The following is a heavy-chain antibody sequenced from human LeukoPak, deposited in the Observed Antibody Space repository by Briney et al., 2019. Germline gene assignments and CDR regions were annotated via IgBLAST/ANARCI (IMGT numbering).Heavy chain of an antibody. D-gene: IGHD1-26*01. CDR2: INHYGST. V-gene: IGHV4-34*01. CDR3: ARYSGSSRN. Sequence: SETLSLTCAVYGGSFNTYFWSWIRQPPGKGLEWIGEINHYGSTNYNPSLKSRVTISVDTSKNQFSLKLSSVTAADTAVYYCARYSGSSRNWGQGTLVTVSS. CDR1: GGSFNTYF. J-gene: IGHJ4*02.